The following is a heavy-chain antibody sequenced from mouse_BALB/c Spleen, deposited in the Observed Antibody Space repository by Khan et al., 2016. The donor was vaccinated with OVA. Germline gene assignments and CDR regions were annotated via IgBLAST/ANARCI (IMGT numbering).Heavy chain of an antibody. V-gene: IGHV5-6*01. CDR1: GFNFSSYS. CDR2: ISSGGDYI. D-gene: IGHD4-1*01. Sequence: EVQLVESGGDLVKPGGSLKLSCAASGFNFSSYSMSWVRQTPDKRLEWVASISSGGDYIYYSDSVKGRFIISRDNAKNTLYLQMSVLKSDDTAMYYCADQFTGSFACWGQGTLVTVSA. J-gene: IGHJ3*01. CDR3: ADQFTGSFAC.